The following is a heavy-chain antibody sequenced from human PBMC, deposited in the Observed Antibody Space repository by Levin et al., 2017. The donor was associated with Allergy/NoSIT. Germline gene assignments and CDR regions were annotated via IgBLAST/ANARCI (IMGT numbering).Heavy chain of an antibody. Sequence: SETLSLTCAVYGGSFSDYYWTWIRQPPGKGLEWIGEMNQSGSTNYNSSLQSRVTVSPDTSKNQFSLKLSSVTAADTAVYYCARGHYLGIRKLGVDVWGQGTTVTVSS. CDR3: ARGHYLGIRKLGVDV. V-gene: IGHV4-34*01. CDR2: MNQSGST. J-gene: IGHJ6*02. CDR1: GGSFSDYY. D-gene: IGHD3-3*02.